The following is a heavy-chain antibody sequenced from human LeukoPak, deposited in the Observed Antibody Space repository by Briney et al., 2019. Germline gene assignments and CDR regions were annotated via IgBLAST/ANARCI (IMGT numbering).Heavy chain of an antibody. D-gene: IGHD3-10*01. CDR1: GGSISSYY. CDR2: IYYSGST. CDR3: ARHESRMVRGVIRN. Sequence: PSETLSLTCTVSGGSISSYYWSWIRQPPGKGLEWIGYIYYSGSTNYNPSLKSRVTISVDTSKNQFSLKLSSVTAADTAVYYCARHESRMVRGVIRNWGQGTLVTVSS. J-gene: IGHJ4*02. V-gene: IGHV4-59*08.